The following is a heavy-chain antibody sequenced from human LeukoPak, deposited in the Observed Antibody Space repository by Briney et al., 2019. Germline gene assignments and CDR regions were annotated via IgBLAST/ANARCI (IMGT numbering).Heavy chain of an antibody. CDR3: ARHASVDGNWPRPLDY. Sequence: SETLFLTCTVSGGSISSSNYYWGWIRQPPGKGLEWIGNIYYSGSTYYKPSLKTRVTISVDTSKNQFSLKLTSVTAADTAVYYCARHASVDGNWPRPLDYWGQGSLVTVSS. CDR1: GGSISSSNYY. CDR2: IYYSGST. D-gene: IGHD6-19*01. J-gene: IGHJ4*02. V-gene: IGHV4-39*01.